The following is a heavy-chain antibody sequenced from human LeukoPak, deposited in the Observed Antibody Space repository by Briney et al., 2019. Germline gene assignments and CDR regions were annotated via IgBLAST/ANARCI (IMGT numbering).Heavy chain of an antibody. Sequence: SETLSLTCAVSGGSISSSNWWSWVRQPPGKGLEWIGEIYHSGSTNYNPSLKSRVTISVDKSKNQFSLKLSSVTAADTAVYYCARAGITAAGTFLDPWGQGTLVTVSS. V-gene: IGHV4-4*02. CDR2: IYHSGST. CDR3: ARAGITAAGTFLDP. D-gene: IGHD6-13*01. CDR1: GGSISSSNW. J-gene: IGHJ5*02.